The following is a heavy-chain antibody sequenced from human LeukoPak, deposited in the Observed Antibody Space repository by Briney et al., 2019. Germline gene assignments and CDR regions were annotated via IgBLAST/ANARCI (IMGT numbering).Heavy chain of an antibody. V-gene: IGHV3-30-3*01. CDR2: ISYDGSNK. CDR1: GFTFSSHW. D-gene: IGHD6-13*01. Sequence: GGSLRLSCAASGFTFSSHWMHWVRQAPGKGLEWVAVISYDGSNKYYADSVKGRFTISRDNSKNTLYLQMNSLRAEDTAVYYCAREEAAAGTDYWGQGTLVTVSS. J-gene: IGHJ4*02. CDR3: AREEAAAGTDY.